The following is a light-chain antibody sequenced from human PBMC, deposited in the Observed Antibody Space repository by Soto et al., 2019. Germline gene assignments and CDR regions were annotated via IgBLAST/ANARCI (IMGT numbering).Light chain of an antibody. V-gene: IGKV3-20*01. Sequence: EIVLTQSPGTLSLSPGDRATLSCRTSQSVSSSYLAWYQQKPGQAPRLLIYGTSSWATGIPDRFSGSGSGTDFTLTINRLETEDFAVYYGHQYSNSPNTFGQGTKVEIE. CDR2: GTS. CDR1: QSVSSSY. J-gene: IGKJ2*01. CDR3: HQYSNSPNT.